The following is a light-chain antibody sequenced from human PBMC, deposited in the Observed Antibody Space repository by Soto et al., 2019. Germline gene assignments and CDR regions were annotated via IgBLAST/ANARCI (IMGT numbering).Light chain of an antibody. CDR2: DTN. V-gene: IGLV7-46*01. CDR3: LVSYSGDRPV. J-gene: IGLJ3*02. Sequence: QAVVTQEASLTVSPGGTVTLTCGSSTGDVTTNHFPSWFQQRPGQAPRTLIYDTNNKYSWTPARFSGSLLGDKAALTLSGAQPEDAADYYCLVSYSGDRPVFGGGTKLTVL. CDR1: TGDVTTNHF.